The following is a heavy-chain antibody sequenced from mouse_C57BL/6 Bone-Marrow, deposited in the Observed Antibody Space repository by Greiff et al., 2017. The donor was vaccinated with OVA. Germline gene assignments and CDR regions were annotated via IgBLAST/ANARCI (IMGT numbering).Heavy chain of an antibody. CDR3: ARSPIYYGQGGVAY. D-gene: IGHD2-1*01. CDR2: IHPNSGST. CDR1: GYTFTSYW. V-gene: IGHV1-64*01. Sequence: QVQLQQPGAELVKPGASVKLSCKASGYTFTSYWMHWVKQRPGQGLEWIGMIHPNSGSTNYNEKFKSKATLTVDKSSSTAYMQLSSLTSEDSAVYYCARSPIYYGQGGVAYWGQGTMVTVS. J-gene: IGHJ3*01.